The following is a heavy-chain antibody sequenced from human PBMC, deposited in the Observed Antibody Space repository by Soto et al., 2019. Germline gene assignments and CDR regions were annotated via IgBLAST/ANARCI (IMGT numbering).Heavy chain of an antibody. CDR3: ARDGHSDYVWGSYRHHPVYAFDI. CDR2: IIPIFGTA. J-gene: IGHJ3*02. CDR1: GGTFSSYA. V-gene: IGHV1-69*12. Sequence: QVQLVQSGAEVKKPGSSVKVSCKASGGTFSSYAISWVRQAPGQGLEWMGGIIPIFGTANYAQKFQGRVTITADESTSTAYMELSSLRSEDTAVYYCARDGHSDYVWGSYRHHPVYAFDIWGQGTMVTVSS. D-gene: IGHD3-16*02.